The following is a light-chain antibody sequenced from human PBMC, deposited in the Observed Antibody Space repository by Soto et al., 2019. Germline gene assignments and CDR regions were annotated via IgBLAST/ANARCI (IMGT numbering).Light chain of an antibody. CDR3: SSYISTNTLG. CDR2: EVY. Sequence: QAVLTQPASVSGSPGQSITISCTGTSSDIGGYKYVSWYQQHPGKAPKLLIFEVYDRPSGISNRFSGSKSGNTASLTISGLQAEDEADYYCSSYISTNTLGFGGGTKLTVL. CDR1: SSDIGGYKY. V-gene: IGLV2-14*01. J-gene: IGLJ3*02.